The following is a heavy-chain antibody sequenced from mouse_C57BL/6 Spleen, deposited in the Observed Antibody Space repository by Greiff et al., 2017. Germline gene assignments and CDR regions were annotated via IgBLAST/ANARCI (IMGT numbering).Heavy chain of an antibody. Sequence: VQLQQSGPGLVKPSQSLSLTCSVTGYSITSGYYWNWIRQFPGNKLEWMGYISYDGSNNYNPSLKNRISITRDTSKNQFFLKLNSVTTEDTATYYCARDRGPYYGSSSYWYFDVWGTGTTVTVSS. D-gene: IGHD1-1*01. CDR3: ARDRGPYYGSSSYWYFDV. V-gene: IGHV3-6*01. CDR2: ISYDGSN. J-gene: IGHJ1*03. CDR1: GYSITSGYY.